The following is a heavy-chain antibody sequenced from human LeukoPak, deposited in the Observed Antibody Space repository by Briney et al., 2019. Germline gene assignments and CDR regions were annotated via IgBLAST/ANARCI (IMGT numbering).Heavy chain of an antibody. J-gene: IGHJ4*02. V-gene: IGHV4-34*01. Sequence: SETLSLTCAVYGGSFSGYYWSWIRQPPGKGLEWIGEINHSGSTNYNPSLKSRVTISVDTSKNQFSLKLSSVTAAVTAVYYCARILGYCSSTSCRKGGPVDYWGQGTLVTVSS. CDR1: GGSFSGYY. CDR3: ARILGYCSSTSCRKGGPVDY. CDR2: INHSGST. D-gene: IGHD2-2*01.